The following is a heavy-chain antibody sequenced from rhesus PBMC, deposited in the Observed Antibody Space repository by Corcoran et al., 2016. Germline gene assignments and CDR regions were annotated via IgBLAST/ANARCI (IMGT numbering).Heavy chain of an antibody. CDR3: ARESCSYYLDAFDF. D-gene: IGHD3-16*01. V-gene: IGHV4-106*01. CDR1: GGSISDDYY. CDR2: IYGSGGGT. Sequence: QVQLQESGPGLVKPSETLSLTCAVSGGSISDDYYWSWIRQPPGKGLEWIGYIYGSGGGTDYNPSLKCRVTISTDTAKNQFSLKLISVTAAYTAVYYCARESCSYYLDAFDFWGQGLRVTVSS. J-gene: IGHJ3*01.